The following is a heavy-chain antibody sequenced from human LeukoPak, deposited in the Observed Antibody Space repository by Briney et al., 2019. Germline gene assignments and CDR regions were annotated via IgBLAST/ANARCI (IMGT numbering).Heavy chain of an antibody. Sequence: SETLSLTCTVSGDSISSYYWSWIRQPPGKGLEWIGYIYYSGTTNYNPSLKSRVTISIDTSKNQFSLRLSSVTAADTAVYYCARGMYDFDYWGQGTLVTVSS. V-gene: IGHV4-59*01. D-gene: IGHD2-8*01. CDR2: IYYSGTT. J-gene: IGHJ4*02. CDR1: GDSISSYY. CDR3: ARGMYDFDY.